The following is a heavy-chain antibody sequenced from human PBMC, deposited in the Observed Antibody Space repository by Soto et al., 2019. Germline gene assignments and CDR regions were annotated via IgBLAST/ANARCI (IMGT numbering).Heavy chain of an antibody. D-gene: IGHD6-13*01. CDR1: GYTFTGYF. Sequence: EASVNVSCKASGYTFTGYFIHWVRQAPGQGLEWMGWINPNSGGTNYAQKFQGRVTMTRDTSISTAYMELSRLRSDDTAVYYCARERLRTIAAPLQWFVPYDQIPLVPVS. CDR2: INPNSGGT. CDR3: ARERLRTIAAPLQWFVP. V-gene: IGHV1-2*02. J-gene: IGHJ5*02.